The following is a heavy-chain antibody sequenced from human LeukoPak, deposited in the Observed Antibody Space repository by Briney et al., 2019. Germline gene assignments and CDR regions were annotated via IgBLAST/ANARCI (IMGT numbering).Heavy chain of an antibody. CDR3: AKGQWFGELTRDY. J-gene: IGHJ4*02. V-gene: IGHV3-30*02. CDR2: IRYDGSNK. Sequence: GGSLRLSCAASGFIFSSYGMHWVRQAPGKGLEWVAFIRYDGSNKYYADSVKGRFTISRDNSKNTLYLQMNSPRAEDTAVYYCAKGQWFGELTRDYWGQGTLVTVSS. D-gene: IGHD3-10*01. CDR1: GFIFSSYG.